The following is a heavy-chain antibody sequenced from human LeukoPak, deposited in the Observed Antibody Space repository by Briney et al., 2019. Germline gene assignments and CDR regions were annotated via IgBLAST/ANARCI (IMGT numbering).Heavy chain of an antibody. Sequence: NPGGSLRLSCAASGFTFKNNAMTWVRQAPGKGLGWVSAINGGGDDTEYADSVKGRFTISRANSKNTLYLQMNSLKPEDTAVYYCARCTASCYANAFDVWGQGTLVTVSS. CDR2: INGGGDDT. J-gene: IGHJ3*01. CDR1: GFTFKNNA. V-gene: IGHV3-23*01. CDR3: ARCTASCYANAFDV. D-gene: IGHD2-2*01.